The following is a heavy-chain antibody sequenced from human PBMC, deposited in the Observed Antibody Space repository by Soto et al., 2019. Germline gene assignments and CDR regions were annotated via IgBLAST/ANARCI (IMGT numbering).Heavy chain of an antibody. J-gene: IGHJ6*02. D-gene: IGHD3-22*01. CDR1: GYTFTSYG. Sequence: ASVKVSCKASGYTFTSYGIDWVRQAPGQGLEWLGWISAYDGNTKYAQILQGRVSLTTDTSTNTAYIVLRSLRSDDTTIYFFARGGYYDSSGSRNYYYYGMNVWGQGTTVTVSS. CDR3: ARGGYYDSSGSRNYYYYGMNV. CDR2: ISAYDGNT. V-gene: IGHV1-18*01.